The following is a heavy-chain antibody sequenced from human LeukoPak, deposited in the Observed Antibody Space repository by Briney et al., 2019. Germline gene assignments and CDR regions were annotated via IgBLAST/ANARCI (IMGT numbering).Heavy chain of an antibody. J-gene: IGHJ6*03. CDR3: ARGRDYDSSGNYLSYYYMDV. D-gene: IGHD3-22*01. CDR1: GGSFSSHY. CDR2: FYHSGST. Sequence: PSETLSLTCSVSGGSFSSHYWSWIRQPPGKGLEWIGYFYHSGSTNYNPSLQSRVTISVDTSKNQFSLNLSSVTAADTAVYYCARGRDYDSSGNYLSYYYMDVWGKGTTVTVS. V-gene: IGHV4-59*11.